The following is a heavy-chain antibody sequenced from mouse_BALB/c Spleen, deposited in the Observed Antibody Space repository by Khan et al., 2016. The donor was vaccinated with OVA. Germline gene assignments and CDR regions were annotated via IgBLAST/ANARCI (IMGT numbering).Heavy chain of an antibody. D-gene: IGHD1-1*01. CDR1: GYSITSDYV. CDR2: ITYSGST. CDR3: AREGSRYNYAMDY. V-gene: IGHV3-2*02. J-gene: IGHJ4*01. Sequence: VQLQESGPGLVKPSQSLSLTCTVTGYSITSDYVCYLIRQPPGNKLELMGYITYSGSTNYNPSFKSRISITRDTSTNTSFLQLNSVTTEDTATYYCAREGSRYNYAMDYWGQGTAVTVSS.